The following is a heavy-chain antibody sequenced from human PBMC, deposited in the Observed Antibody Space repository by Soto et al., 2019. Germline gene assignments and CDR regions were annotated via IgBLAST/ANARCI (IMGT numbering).Heavy chain of an antibody. J-gene: IGHJ4*02. CDR2: ISGSGGST. CDR3: AKHTAPEGYDFWSGYYGAALDY. Sequence: GGSLRLSCAASGFTFSSYAMSWVRQAPGKGLEWVSAISGSGGSTYYADSVKGRFTISRDNSKNTLYLQMNSLRAEDTAVYYCAKHTAPEGYDFWSGYYGAALDYWGQGTLVTVSS. D-gene: IGHD3-3*01. V-gene: IGHV3-23*01. CDR1: GFTFSSYA.